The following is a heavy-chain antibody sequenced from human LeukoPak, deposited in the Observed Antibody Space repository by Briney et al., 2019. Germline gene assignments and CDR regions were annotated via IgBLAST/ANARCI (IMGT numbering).Heavy chain of an antibody. J-gene: IGHJ6*03. Sequence: PSETLSLTCTVSSGSISTSNYYWGWVRQPPGKALEWIGNIFYSGSTYYSPSLKSRVTISLDTSRNQFSLKLNSVTAADTAVYYCARGLLYGSGGYYYYMDVWGKGTTVTVSS. CDR1: SGSISTSNYY. CDR2: IFYSGST. CDR3: ARGLLYGSGGYYYYMDV. V-gene: IGHV4-39*07. D-gene: IGHD3-10*01.